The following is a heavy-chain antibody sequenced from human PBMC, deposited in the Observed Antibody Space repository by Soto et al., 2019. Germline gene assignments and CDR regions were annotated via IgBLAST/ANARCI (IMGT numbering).Heavy chain of an antibody. CDR3: ARGYCSGVICYLSYFDY. CDR2: ISYIGST. Sequence: QVQLQESGPGLVKPSETLSLNCTVSGDSINNYYWNWIRQPPGKGLEWIGYISYIGSTNYNPSLESRVTISVDTSKNQFSLRLSSVTAADTAVYFCARGYCSGVICYLSYFDYWGQGTLVTVFS. J-gene: IGHJ4*02. D-gene: IGHD2-15*01. V-gene: IGHV4-59*01. CDR1: GDSINNYY.